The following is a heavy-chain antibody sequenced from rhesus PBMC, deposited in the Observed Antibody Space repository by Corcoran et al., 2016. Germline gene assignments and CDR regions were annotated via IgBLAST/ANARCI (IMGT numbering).Heavy chain of an antibody. CDR2: IDRSGNT. J-gene: IGHJ4*01. Sequence: QLQLQESGPGVMKPLETLSLTCAVSGGSISRSSWSWSRQAPGTGLEWIGRIDRSGNTYYNPSSKSRVTLSVDTSKNQLSLKLISVTAADTAVYYCARQPRYSGSWNTFDYWGQGVRVTVSS. V-gene: IGHV4-169*01. D-gene: IGHD6-25*01. CDR1: GGSISRSS. CDR3: ARQPRYSGSWNTFDY.